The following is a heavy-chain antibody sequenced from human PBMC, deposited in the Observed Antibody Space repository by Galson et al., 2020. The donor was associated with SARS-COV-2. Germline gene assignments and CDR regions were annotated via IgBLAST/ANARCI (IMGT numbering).Heavy chain of an antibody. CDR1: GFTFSSYS. Sequence: GESLKISCAASGFTFSSYSMNWVRQAPGKGLEWVSTISNKSYIHYADTVKGRFTISIDNAKNSLYLQMNSLGAEDTAVYYCARDLGDTAMTYPYYYYYYGMDVWGQGTTVTVSS. CDR3: ARDLGDTAMTYPYYYYYYGMDV. D-gene: IGHD5-18*01. V-gene: IGHV3-21*01. J-gene: IGHJ6*02. CDR2: ISNKSYI.